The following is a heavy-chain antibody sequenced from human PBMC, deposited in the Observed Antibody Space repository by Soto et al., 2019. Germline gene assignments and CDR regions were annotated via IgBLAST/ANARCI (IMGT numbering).Heavy chain of an antibody. CDR3: ARDQTGITTAGVGRIEH. CDR1: GFTFSTHA. J-gene: IGHJ4*02. CDR2: VSFDGSNK. D-gene: IGHD6-13*01. Sequence: QVQLVESGGGVVQPGRSLRLSCAASGFTFSTHAMHWVRQAPGKGLECVAIVSFDGSNKYYADSVKGRFTISRDNSKNTLYLQMSGLTPEDTAFYYCARDQTGITTAGVGRIEHWGQGTLVTVSS. V-gene: IGHV3-30-3*01.